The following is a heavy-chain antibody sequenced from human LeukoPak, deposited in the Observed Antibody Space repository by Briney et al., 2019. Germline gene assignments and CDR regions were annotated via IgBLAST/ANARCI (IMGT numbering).Heavy chain of an antibody. V-gene: IGHV4-34*01. D-gene: IGHD3-9*01. CDR3: ASGGILTGLDY. CDR2: INHSGST. Sequence: SETPSLTCAVYGGSFSGYYWSWIRQPPGKGLEWIGEINHSGSTNYNPSLKSRVTISVDTSKNQFSLKLSSVTAADTAVYYCASGGILTGLDYWGQGTPVTVSS. J-gene: IGHJ4*02. CDR1: GGSFSGYY.